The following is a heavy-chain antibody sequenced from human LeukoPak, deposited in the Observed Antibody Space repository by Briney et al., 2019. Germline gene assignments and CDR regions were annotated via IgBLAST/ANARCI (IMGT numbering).Heavy chain of an antibody. CDR3: AKWSSVVRGVTPFDY. V-gene: IGHV3-23*01. J-gene: IGHJ4*02. Sequence: GGSLRLSCAASGFTFSSYAMSWVRQAPGKGLEWVSAISGSGGSTYYADSVKGRFTISRDNSKNTLYLQMNSLRAEDTAVYYCAKWSSVVRGVTPFDYWGQGTLVTVSS. CDR2: ISGSGGST. CDR1: GFTFSSYA. D-gene: IGHD3-10*01.